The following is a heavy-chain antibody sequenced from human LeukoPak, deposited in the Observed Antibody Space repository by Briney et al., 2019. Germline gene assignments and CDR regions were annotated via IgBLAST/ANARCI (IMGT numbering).Heavy chain of an antibody. J-gene: IGHJ5*02. CDR1: GGSISSSSYY. V-gene: IGHV4-39*02. D-gene: IGHD2-8*01. CDR3: ARDIVLMVYASEINWFDP. Sequence: SETLSLTCTVSGGSISSSSYYWGWIRQPPGKGLEWIGSNYYSGSTYYNPSLKSRVTISVDTSKNQFSLKLSSVSAADTAVYYCARDIVLMVYASEINWFDPWGQGTLVTVSS. CDR2: NYYSGST.